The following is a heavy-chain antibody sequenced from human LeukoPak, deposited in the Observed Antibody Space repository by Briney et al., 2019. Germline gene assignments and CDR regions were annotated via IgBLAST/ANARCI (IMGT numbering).Heavy chain of an antibody. CDR1: GYSFTYYY. J-gene: IGHJ5*02. V-gene: IGHV1-2*02. CDR3: ARVARDYCSSTSCWLDP. CDR2: INPNSGGT. D-gene: IGHD2-2*01. Sequence: ASVKVSCKASGYSFTYYYMYCVRQAPGQGLECMGWINPNSGGTNYVQKFQGRVTMTRDTSISTAYMELSRLRSDDTAVYYCARVARDYCSSTSCWLDPWGQGTLVTVSS.